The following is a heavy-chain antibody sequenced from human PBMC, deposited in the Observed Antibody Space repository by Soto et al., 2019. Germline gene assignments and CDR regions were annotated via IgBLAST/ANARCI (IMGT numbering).Heavy chain of an antibody. J-gene: IGHJ6*03. CDR1: GGSISSYY. CDR2: IYYSGST. V-gene: IGHV4-59*12. D-gene: IGHD3-10*01. CDR3: AGRRGWDYYGSGSYSGSYYYYMDV. Sequence: SETLSLTCTVSGGSISSYYWSWIRQPPGKGLEWIGYIYYSGSTNYNPSLKSRVTISVETSRNQVSLKLSLVTAADTAVDYCAGRRGWDYYGSGSYSGSYYYYMDVWGKGTTVTVSS.